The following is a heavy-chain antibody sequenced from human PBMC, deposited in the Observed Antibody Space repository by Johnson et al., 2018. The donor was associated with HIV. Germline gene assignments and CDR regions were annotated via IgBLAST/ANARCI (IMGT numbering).Heavy chain of an antibody. CDR3: AKELALYSSGYGGDAFDI. J-gene: IGHJ3*02. CDR2: IWYDGSNK. V-gene: IGHV3-33*06. CDR1: GFTFSSYG. D-gene: IGHD6-19*01. Sequence: QVQLVESGGGVVQPGRSLRLSCAASGFTFSSYGMHWVRQAPGKGLEWVAVIWYDGSNKYYADSVKGRFTISRDNSKNTLYLQMNSLGAEDTAVYYWAKELALYSSGYGGDAFDIWGQGTMVTVSS.